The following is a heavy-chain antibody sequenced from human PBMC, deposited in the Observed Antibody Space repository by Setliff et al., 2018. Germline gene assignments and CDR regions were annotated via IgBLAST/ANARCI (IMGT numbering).Heavy chain of an antibody. Sequence: PSETLSLTCTVSGGSISSGVYYWGWIRQPPGKGLEWIGRIYHGGKTYYNTSLESRLTISVVTSKNQFSLKLRSVTAADTAVYYCARTGTYRYFDSWGQGTLVTVSS. D-gene: IGHD1-1*01. CDR2: IYHGGKT. CDR1: GGSISSGVYY. V-gene: IGHV4-39*01. J-gene: IGHJ4*02. CDR3: ARTGTYRYFDS.